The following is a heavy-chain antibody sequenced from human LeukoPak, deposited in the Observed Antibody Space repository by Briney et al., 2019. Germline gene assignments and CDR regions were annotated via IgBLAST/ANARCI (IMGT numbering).Heavy chain of an antibody. D-gene: IGHD3-22*01. CDR3: ASGVRRYDSIGYEGQFDY. Sequence: SVKVSCKASGGTFSSYAISWVGQATGQGLEWMGGIIPIVGTANYAQKYQGRLTITADESTSTAYMELSSLRSEDTAVYYCASGVRRYDSIGYEGQFDYWGQGTLVTVSS. CDR1: GGTFSSYA. CDR2: IIPIVGTA. J-gene: IGHJ4*02. V-gene: IGHV1-69*01.